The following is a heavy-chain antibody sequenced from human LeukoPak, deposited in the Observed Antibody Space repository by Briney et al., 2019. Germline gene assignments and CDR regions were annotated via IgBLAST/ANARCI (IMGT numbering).Heavy chain of an antibody. CDR1: GFTFSSYG. CDR2: IRYDGSNK. J-gene: IGHJ4*02. V-gene: IGHV3-30*02. Sequence: GGSLRLSCAASGFTFSSYGMHWVRQAPGKGLEWVAFIRYDGSNKYYADSVKGRFTISRDNSKNTLYLQMNSLRAEDTAVYYCAKDPNKSIAVASCCWGQGTLVTVSS. CDR3: AKDPNKSIAVASCC. D-gene: IGHD6-19*01.